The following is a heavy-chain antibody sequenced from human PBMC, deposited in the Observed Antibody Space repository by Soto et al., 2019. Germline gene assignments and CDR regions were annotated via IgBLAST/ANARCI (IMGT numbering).Heavy chain of an antibody. CDR2: LSYSGST. D-gene: IGHD2-15*01. CDR1: GGSISSGNYY. V-gene: IGHV4-30-4*01. J-gene: IGHJ4*02. CDR3: ATMGTPATGLYFFDY. Sequence: QVQLQESGPGLVKPSQTLSLTCTVSGGSISSGNYYWNWIRQPPGKGLEWIGFLSYSGSTYYSTSLKSRVTKSVDTSKIQFSLNRSLVTAADSAVYYCATMGTPATGLYFFDYWGQGSLVTVS.